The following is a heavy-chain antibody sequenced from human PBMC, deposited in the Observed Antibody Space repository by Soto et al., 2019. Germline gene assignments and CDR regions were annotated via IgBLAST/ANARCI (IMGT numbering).Heavy chain of an antibody. J-gene: IGHJ4*02. V-gene: IGHV1-3*01. Sequence: QVQLVQSGAEVKKPGASVKVSCKASGYTFTTYAIHWVRQAPGQRLEWMGWINAGNGNTKYSQKFQGRVTITRDTSAITAYMELSSLRSEDTAVYYCARGREGGGRFDYWGQGTLFTVSS. D-gene: IGHD3-16*01. CDR1: GYTFTTYA. CDR2: INAGNGNT. CDR3: ARGREGGGRFDY.